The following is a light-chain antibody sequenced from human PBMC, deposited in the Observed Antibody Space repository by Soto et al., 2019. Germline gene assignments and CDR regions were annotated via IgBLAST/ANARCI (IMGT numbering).Light chain of an antibody. CDR3: QQYGGSGT. CDR2: GAS. J-gene: IGKJ1*01. Sequence: EIVLTQSPGTLSLSPGERATLSCRASQSVSSSYLVWYQQKPGQAPRLLIYGASSRATGVPDRFSGSGSGTDFTLTISRLEPEDFAVYYCQQYGGSGTLGQGTKVDIK. V-gene: IGKV3-20*01. CDR1: QSVSSSY.